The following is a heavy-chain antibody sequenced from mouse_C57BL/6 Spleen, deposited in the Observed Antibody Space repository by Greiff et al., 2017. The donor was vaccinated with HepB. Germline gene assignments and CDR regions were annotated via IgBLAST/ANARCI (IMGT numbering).Heavy chain of an antibody. CDR2: IDPETGGT. CDR1: GYTFTDYE. D-gene: IGHD1-1*01. CDR3: SVDGNSYDYAMDY. J-gene: IGHJ4*01. Sequence: VQLQQSGAELVRPGASVPLSCKASGYTFTDYEMHWVKQTPVHGLEWIGAIDPETGGTAYNQKFKGKAILTADKSSSTAYMELRILTSEDSAVYYCSVDGNSYDYAMDYWGQGTSVTVSS. V-gene: IGHV1-15*01.